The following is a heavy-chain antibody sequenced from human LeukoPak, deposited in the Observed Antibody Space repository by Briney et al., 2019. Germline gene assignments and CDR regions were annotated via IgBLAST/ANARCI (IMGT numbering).Heavy chain of an antibody. J-gene: IGHJ6*02. CDR2: IYPGDSDT. Sequence: GESLKISWKGSGYSFTSYWIGWGRQRPGKGLEWRGIIYPGDSDTRYSPSFQGQVTISADKSISTAYLQWSSLKASDTAMYYCARLLAARNYYYYGMDVWGQGTTVTVSS. V-gene: IGHV5-51*01. D-gene: IGHD6-6*01. CDR3: ARLLAARNYYYYGMDV. CDR1: GYSFTSYW.